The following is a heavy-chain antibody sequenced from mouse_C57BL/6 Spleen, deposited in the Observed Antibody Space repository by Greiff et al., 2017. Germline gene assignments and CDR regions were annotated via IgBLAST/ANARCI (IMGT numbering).Heavy chain of an antibody. D-gene: IGHD1-1*01. Sequence: QQPGAELVRPGSSVKLSCKASGYTFTSYWMHWVKQRPIQGLEWIGNIDPSDSETHYNQKFKDKATLTVDKSSSTAYMQLSSLTSEDSAVYYCATHYYGSSWGFADWGQGTLVTVSA. CDR1: GYTFTSYW. CDR3: ATHYYGSSWGFAD. V-gene: IGHV1-52*01. CDR2: IDPSDSET. J-gene: IGHJ3*01.